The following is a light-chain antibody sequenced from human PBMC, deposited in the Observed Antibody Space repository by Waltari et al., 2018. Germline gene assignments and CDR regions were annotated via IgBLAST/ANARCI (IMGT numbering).Light chain of an antibody. CDR1: QSVSKY. J-gene: IGKJ1*01. CDR3: QNHERLPAT. Sequence: GTLSLSPGERATLSCRASQSVSKYLAWYQQRPGQAPRLLIYAASTRATGIPDRFSGSGYGTDFSLIISRLEPEDFAVYYCQNHERLPATFGQGTKVEIK. V-gene: IGKV3-20*01. CDR2: AAS.